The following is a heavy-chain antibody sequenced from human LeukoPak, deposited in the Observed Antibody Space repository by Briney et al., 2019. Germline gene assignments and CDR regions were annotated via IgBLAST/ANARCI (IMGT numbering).Heavy chain of an antibody. CDR2: INWNGGST. V-gene: IGHV3-20*04. J-gene: IGHJ4*02. Sequence: GGSLRLSCAASGFTFDDYGMSWVRQAPGKGLEWVSGINWNGGSTTYADSVKGRFTISRDNAKNSLYLQMNSLRAEDTAVYYCARAPRWCSGGSCYCTYWGQGTLVTVSS. D-gene: IGHD2-15*01. CDR3: ARAPRWCSGGSCYCTY. CDR1: GFTFDDYG.